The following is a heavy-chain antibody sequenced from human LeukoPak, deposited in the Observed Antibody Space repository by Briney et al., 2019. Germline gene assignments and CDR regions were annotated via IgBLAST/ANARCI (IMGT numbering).Heavy chain of an antibody. Sequence: SEXXSLXXAXXXXSXSXYYXSWIRQPPXKGLEWIGEINHSGSTNYSPSLKSRVTISVDTSKNQFSLKLSSVTATDTAVYYCARGRKLYYGSSVYPPYFDCWGQGTLVTVSS. V-gene: IGHV4-34*01. CDR1: XXSXSXYY. D-gene: IGHD3-22*01. J-gene: IGHJ4*02. CDR2: INHSGST. CDR3: ARGRKLYYGSSVYPPYFDC.